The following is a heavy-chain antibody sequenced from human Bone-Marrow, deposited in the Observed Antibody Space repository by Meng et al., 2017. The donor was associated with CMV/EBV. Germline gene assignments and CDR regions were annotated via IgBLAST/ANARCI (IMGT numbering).Heavy chain of an antibody. CDR1: GFTFSSYS. J-gene: IGHJ6*02. Sequence: GGSLRLSCAASGFTFSSYSMNWVRQAPGKGLEWVSSISSSSSYIYYADSVKGRFTISRDNAKNSLYLQMNSLRAEDTAVYYCARVSITFGGVITLAGMDVWGQGTTVTVSS. CDR3: ARVSITFGGVITLAGMDV. D-gene: IGHD3-16*02. CDR2: ISSSSSYI. V-gene: IGHV3-21*01.